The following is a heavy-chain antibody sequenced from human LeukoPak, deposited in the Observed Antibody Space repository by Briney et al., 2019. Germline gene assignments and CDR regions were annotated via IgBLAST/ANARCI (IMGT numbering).Heavy chain of an antibody. CDR2: IKQDGSEK. Sequence: GGSLRLSCAASGFTFSSYWMSWVRQAPGKGLEWVANIKQDGSEKYYVDSVKGRFTISRDNAKNSLYLQMNSLRAEDTAVYYCARAYCWAPPQYYSSTSSYAFDIWGQGTMVTVSS. J-gene: IGHJ3*02. CDR3: ARAYCWAPPQYYSSTSSYAFDI. V-gene: IGHV3-7*01. D-gene: IGHD2-2*01. CDR1: GFTFSSYW.